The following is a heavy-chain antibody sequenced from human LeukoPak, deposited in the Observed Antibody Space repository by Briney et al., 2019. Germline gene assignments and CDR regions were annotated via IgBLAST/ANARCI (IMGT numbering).Heavy chain of an antibody. CDR3: ARVYGSGSYSKERYYYYYMDV. J-gene: IGHJ6*03. CDR2: INHSGST. V-gene: IGHV4-34*01. CDR1: GGSFSDYY. D-gene: IGHD3-10*01. Sequence: SETLSLTCAVYGGSFSDYYWRWIRQPPGKGLEWIGEINHSGSTNYNPSLKSRVIISVDTSKNQFSLKLSSVTAADTAVYYCARVYGSGSYSKERYYYYYMDVWGKGTTVTVSS.